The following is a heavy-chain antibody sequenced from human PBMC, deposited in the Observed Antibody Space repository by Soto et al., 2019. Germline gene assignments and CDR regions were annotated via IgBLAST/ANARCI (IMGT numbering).Heavy chain of an antibody. Sequence: QVQLQESGPGLVKPSETLSLTCTVSGGSISSYYWSWIRQPPGKGLEWIGYIYYSGSTNYNPSLKSRVTISVDTSNNQFSLKLSSVTAADTAVYYCARTAYTWYPFDYWGQGTLVTVSS. CDR2: IYYSGST. D-gene: IGHD1-20*01. V-gene: IGHV4-59*01. CDR1: GGSISSYY. J-gene: IGHJ4*02. CDR3: ARTAYTWYPFDY.